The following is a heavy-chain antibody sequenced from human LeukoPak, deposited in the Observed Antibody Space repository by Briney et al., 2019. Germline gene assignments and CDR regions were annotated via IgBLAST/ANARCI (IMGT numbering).Heavy chain of an antibody. CDR2: IYYSGST. J-gene: IGHJ4*02. Sequence: SETLSLTCTVWGGSMQRCSYYWGWIRQPPGKGLEWIGSIYYSGSTYYNPSLKSRVTISVDTSKNQFSLKLSSVTAADTEVYYCASRRAAAGTVWGQGTLVTVSS. CDR1: GGSMQRCSYY. V-gene: IGHV4-39*01. D-gene: IGHD6-13*01. CDR3: ASRRAAAGTV.